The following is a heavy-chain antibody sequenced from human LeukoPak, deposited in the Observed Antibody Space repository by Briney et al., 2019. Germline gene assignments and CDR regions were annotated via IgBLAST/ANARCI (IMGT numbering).Heavy chain of an antibody. Sequence: SETLSLTCTVSGYSIGSGYYWAWIRQPPGKGLEWIGCVYHSGTYYKSSLTSRVTISTDTSKNQFSLKLTSVTAADSAFYYCAKSSGGGGHDSWGQGTLVTVSS. CDR3: AKSSGGGGHDS. V-gene: IGHV4-38-2*02. CDR1: GYSIGSGYY. J-gene: IGHJ5*01. CDR2: VYHSGT. D-gene: IGHD6-25*01.